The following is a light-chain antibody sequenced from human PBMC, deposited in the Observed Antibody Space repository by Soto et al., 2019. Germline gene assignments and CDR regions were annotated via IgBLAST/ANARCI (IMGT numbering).Light chain of an antibody. CDR3: CSYAGSTTRVL. V-gene: IGLV2-8*01. Sequence: QSALTQPPSASGSPGQSVAISCTGTSSDVGGYNYVSWYQQHPGKAPKLMIYEVSHRPSGVSDRFSGSKSGNTASLTISGLQAEDEADYYCCSYAGSTTRVLFGGGTKVTVL. CDR2: EVS. J-gene: IGLJ2*01. CDR1: SSDVGGYNY.